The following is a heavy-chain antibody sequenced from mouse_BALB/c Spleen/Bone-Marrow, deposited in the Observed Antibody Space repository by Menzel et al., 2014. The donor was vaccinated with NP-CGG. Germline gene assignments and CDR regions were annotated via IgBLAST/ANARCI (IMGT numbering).Heavy chain of an antibody. J-gene: IGHJ3*01. D-gene: IGHD1-1*01. CDR2: ISNGGGSI. Sequence: VTLVDSLGGLVQPGGSLKLSCAASGFTFSSYTMSWVRQTPEKRLVWVAYISNGGGSIYYPDTVKGRFTISRDNDKNTLYLQMSSLKSEDTAMYYCASHYYDSSPFAYWGQGTLVTVSA. CDR1: GFTFSSYT. CDR3: ASHYYDSSPFAY. V-gene: IGHV5-12-2*01.